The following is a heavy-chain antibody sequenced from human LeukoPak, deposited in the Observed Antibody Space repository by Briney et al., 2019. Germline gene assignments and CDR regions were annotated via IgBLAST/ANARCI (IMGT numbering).Heavy chain of an antibody. CDR2: INMDGTTI. J-gene: IGHJ4*02. CDR1: GFTFSSYW. D-gene: IGHD1-26*01. Sequence: GGSLRLSCAASGFTFSSYWMHWVRQGPGKGLEWVSRINMDGTTISYADSVKGRFTISRDNAKNTLYLQMSSLRAEDTAVYYCAKVSRGSYHFEYWGQGALVTVSS. V-gene: IGHV3-74*01. CDR3: AKVSRGSYHFEY.